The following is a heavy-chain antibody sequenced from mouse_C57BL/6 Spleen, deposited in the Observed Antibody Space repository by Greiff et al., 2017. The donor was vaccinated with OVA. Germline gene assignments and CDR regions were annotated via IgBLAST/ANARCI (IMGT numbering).Heavy chain of an antibody. CDR1: GYSFTGYY. CDR2: INPSTGGT. V-gene: IGHV1-42*01. CDR3: ARRDFYGNYVGNFDY. D-gene: IGHD2-1*01. Sequence: VHVKQSGPELVKPGASVKISCKASGYSFTGYYMNWVKQSPEKSLEWIGEINPSTGGTTYNQKFKAKATLTVDKSSSTAYMQLKSLTSEDSAVYYCARRDFYGNYVGNFDYWGQGTTLTVSS. J-gene: IGHJ2*01.